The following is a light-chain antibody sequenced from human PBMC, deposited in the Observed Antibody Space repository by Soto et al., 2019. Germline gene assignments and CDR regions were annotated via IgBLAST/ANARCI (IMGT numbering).Light chain of an antibody. Sequence: IQLTQSPSSLSASVGVRVTITCRASQGISSSLAWYQQKPGNAPKLLIYAASTLESGVPSRFGGSGSGTDFTLTISSLQPEDFATYYCHQLNSYPHTFGQGTRLEIK. J-gene: IGKJ5*01. V-gene: IGKV1-9*01. CDR1: QGISSS. CDR3: HQLNSYPHT. CDR2: AAS.